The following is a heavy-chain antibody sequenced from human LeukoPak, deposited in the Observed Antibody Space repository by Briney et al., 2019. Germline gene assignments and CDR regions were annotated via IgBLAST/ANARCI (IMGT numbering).Heavy chain of an antibody. CDR2: IYSGGSR. V-gene: IGHV3-53*05. D-gene: IGHD3-10*01. CDR3: ARSREGSGAFDI. Sequence: GGSLRLSCAASGFSVSSNYMSWVRQAPGKGLEWVSVIYSGGSRYYADSVKGRFTISRDNSKNTLYLQMNSLRAEDTAVYYCARSREGSGAFDIWGQGTMVTVSS. J-gene: IGHJ3*02. CDR1: GFSVSSNY.